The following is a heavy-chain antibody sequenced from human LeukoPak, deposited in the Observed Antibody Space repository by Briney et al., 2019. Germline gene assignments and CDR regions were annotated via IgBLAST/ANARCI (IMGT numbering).Heavy chain of an antibody. D-gene: IGHD3-22*01. CDR1: GGSISSYY. J-gene: IGHJ3*02. CDR3: ARVSGLDYYDSSGADAFDI. CDR2: IYYSGST. Sequence: SETLSLTCTVSGGSISSYYWSWIRQPPGKGLEWIGYIYYSGSTNYNPSLKSRVTISVDTSQNQFSLKLSSVTAADTAVYYCARVSGLDYYDSSGADAFDIWGQGTMVTVSS. V-gene: IGHV4-59*01.